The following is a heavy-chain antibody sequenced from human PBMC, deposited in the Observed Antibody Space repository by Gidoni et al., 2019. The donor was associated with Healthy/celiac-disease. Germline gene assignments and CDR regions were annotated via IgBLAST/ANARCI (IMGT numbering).Heavy chain of an antibody. CDR1: RFTFSRYA. Sequence: EVQLVDSGGGLVQPAGSLGLSCSASRFTFSRYAMHWVRQAPGKGLEYVSAISSNGGSTYYADSVKGRFTISRDNSKNTLYLQMSSLRAEDTAVYYCVKDRGLRFLEWLFDYWGQGTLVTVSS. CDR2: ISSNGGST. V-gene: IGHV3-64D*06. CDR3: VKDRGLRFLEWLFDY. D-gene: IGHD3-3*01. J-gene: IGHJ4*02.